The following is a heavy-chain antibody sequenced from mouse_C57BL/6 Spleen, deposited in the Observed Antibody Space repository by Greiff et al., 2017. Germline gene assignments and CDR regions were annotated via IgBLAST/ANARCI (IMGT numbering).Heavy chain of an antibody. V-gene: IGHV5-17*01. CDR2: ISSGSSTI. CDR1: GFTFSDYG. D-gene: IGHD1-1*01. J-gene: IGHJ2*01. Sequence: EVTLVESGGGLVKPGGSLKLSCAASGFTFSDYGMHWVRQAPEKGLEWVAYISSGSSTISYADTVKGRFTISRDNAKNTLFLQMTSLRSEDTAMYYCAREWLGYYGSSPLDCWGQGTTLTVSS. CDR3: AREWLGYYGSSPLDC.